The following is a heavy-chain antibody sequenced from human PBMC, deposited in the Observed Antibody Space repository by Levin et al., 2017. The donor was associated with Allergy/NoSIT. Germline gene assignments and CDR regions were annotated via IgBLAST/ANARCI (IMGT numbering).Heavy chain of an antibody. D-gene: IGHD6-13*01. CDR3: VKAPWSSSWYVLDY. Sequence: PGGSLRLSCSASGFTFSSYAMHWVRQAPGKGLEHVSAISSSGGSIYYADSVKGRFTISRDNSKNTLFLQMSSLRAEDTAVYYCVKAPWSSSWYVLDYWGQGTLVTVSS. CDR1: GFTFSSYA. CDR2: ISSSGGSI. J-gene: IGHJ4*02. V-gene: IGHV3-64D*06.